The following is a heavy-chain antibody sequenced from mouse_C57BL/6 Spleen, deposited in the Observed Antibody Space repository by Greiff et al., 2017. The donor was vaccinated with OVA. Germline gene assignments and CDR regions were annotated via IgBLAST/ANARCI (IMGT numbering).Heavy chain of an antibody. D-gene: IGHD1-1*01. CDR1: GYSFTGYY. J-gene: IGHJ4*01. Sequence: VQLKQSGPELVKPGASVKISCKASGYSFTGYYMNWVKQSPEKSLEWIGEINPSTGGTTYNQKFKAKATLTVDKSSSTAYMQLKSLTSEDSAVYYCARRGIITTVVAPYYYAMDYWGQGTSVTVSS. CDR3: ARRGIITTVVAPYYYAMDY. CDR2: INPSTGGT. V-gene: IGHV1-42*01.